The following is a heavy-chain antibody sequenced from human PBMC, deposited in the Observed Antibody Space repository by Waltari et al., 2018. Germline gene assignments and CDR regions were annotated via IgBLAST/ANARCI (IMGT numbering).Heavy chain of an antibody. D-gene: IGHD6-13*01. CDR1: GESFIGYY. V-gene: IGHV4-34*01. CDR2: IHHSGSI. CDR3: VRGKMYSRPYFDY. J-gene: IGHJ4*02. Sequence: QMQLQQWGAGLLKPSETLSLTCAVSGESFIGYYWNWIRQPPGGGLEWMREIHHSGSINSNPSLESRITISQDMSKNQFSLKLTSVTAADSAVYYCVRGKMYSRPYFDYWGQGTLVTVSS.